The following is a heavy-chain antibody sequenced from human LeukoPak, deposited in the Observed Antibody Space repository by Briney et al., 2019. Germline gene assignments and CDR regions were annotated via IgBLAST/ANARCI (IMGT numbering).Heavy chain of an antibody. J-gene: IGHJ4*02. CDR1: GFTFSSYG. Sequence: GGSLRLSCAASGFTFSSYGMHWVRQAPGKGLEGVAFIRYDGSNKYYADSVKGRFTISRDNSKNTLYLQMNSLRAEDTAVYYCAKDFALLCSGGSCYSSYWDYWGQGTLVTVSS. CDR2: IRYDGSNK. V-gene: IGHV3-30*02. D-gene: IGHD2-15*01. CDR3: AKDFALLCSGGSCYSSYWDY.